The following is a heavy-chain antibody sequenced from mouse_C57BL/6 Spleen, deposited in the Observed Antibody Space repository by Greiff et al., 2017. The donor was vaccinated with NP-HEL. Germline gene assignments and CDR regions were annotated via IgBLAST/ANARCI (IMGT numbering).Heavy chain of an antibody. Sequence: EVKVVESGPGLAKPSQPLSLTCSVTGYSITSDYWNWIRKFPGNKLEYMGYISYSGSTYYNPSLKSRISITRATSKNQYYLQLNSVTTEDTATYYCARAAQATYYFDYWGQGTTLTVSS. CDR3: ARAAQATYYFDY. CDR2: ISYSGST. D-gene: IGHD3-2*02. J-gene: IGHJ2*01. V-gene: IGHV3-8*01. CDR1: GYSITSDY.